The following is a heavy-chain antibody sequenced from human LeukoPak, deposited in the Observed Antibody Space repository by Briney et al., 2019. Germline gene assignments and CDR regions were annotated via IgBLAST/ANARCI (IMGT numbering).Heavy chain of an antibody. CDR3: VRESVRDYYFDY. J-gene: IGHJ4*02. Sequence: GGSLRLSCTGSGLRFGGYALSWVRQAPGKGREWVGFIRSKALYGTSEYAASVEGRFSISRDDSNSVAYLQMNSLKTEDTAVYFCVRESVRDYYFDYWGQGTLVTVSS. V-gene: IGHV3-49*04. D-gene: IGHD3-10*02. CDR2: IRSKALYGTS. CDR1: GLRFGGYA.